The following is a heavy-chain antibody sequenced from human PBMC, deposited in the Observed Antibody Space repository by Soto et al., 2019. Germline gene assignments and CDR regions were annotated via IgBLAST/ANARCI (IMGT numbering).Heavy chain of an antibody. D-gene: IGHD4-4*01. CDR3: AHSLSNFRFFDY. CDR2: IYSDADK. J-gene: IGHJ4*02. Sequence: QITLKASGPTLVKPTETLTLTCSFSGFSLTASAVGVGWIRQPPGKALEWLALIYSDADKRSSPSLKNRVTITKDTSKNHVVLTLTNIDPVDTGTYYCAHSLSNFRFFDYWGQGILVTVSS. CDR1: GFSLTASAVG. V-gene: IGHV2-5*02.